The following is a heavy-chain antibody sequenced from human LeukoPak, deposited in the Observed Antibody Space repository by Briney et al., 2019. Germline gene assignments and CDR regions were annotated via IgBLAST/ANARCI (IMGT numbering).Heavy chain of an antibody. Sequence: GGSLRLSCAASGFTFSSYWMSWVRQAPGKGLEWVANIKQDGSEKYYVDSVKGRFTISRDNAKNSLYLQMNSLRAEDTAVYYCARDGVNKLWNFDYWGQGTLVTVS. J-gene: IGHJ4*02. CDR3: ARDGVNKLWNFDY. V-gene: IGHV3-7*01. D-gene: IGHD2-15*01. CDR1: GFTFSSYW. CDR2: IKQDGSEK.